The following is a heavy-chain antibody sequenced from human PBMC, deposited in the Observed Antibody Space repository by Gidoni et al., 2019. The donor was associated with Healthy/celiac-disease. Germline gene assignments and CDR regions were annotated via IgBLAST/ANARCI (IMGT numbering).Heavy chain of an antibody. CDR1: GGSISSYY. Sequence: QVQLQESGPGLVKPSETLSLTCTVSGGSISSYYWSWIRQPPGKGLEWIGYIYYSGRTNYNPSLKSRVTIAVDTSKNQFSLKLSSVTAADTAVYYCASYSGSYLGWFDPWGQGTLVTVSS. J-gene: IGHJ5*02. V-gene: IGHV4-59*01. CDR2: IYYSGRT. CDR3: ASYSGSYLGWFDP. D-gene: IGHD1-26*01.